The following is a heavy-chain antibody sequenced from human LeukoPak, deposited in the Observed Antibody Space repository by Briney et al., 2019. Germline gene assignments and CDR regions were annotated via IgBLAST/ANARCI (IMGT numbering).Heavy chain of an antibody. CDR3: ARAMGSGYYYDDYYYYGMDV. CDR1: GFTFSSYS. V-gene: IGHV3-21*01. J-gene: IGHJ6*02. D-gene: IGHD3-22*01. CDR2: ISSSSYI. Sequence: GGSLRLSCAASGFTFSSYSMNWVRQAPGKGLEWVSSISSSSYIYYADSVKGRFTISRDNAKNSLYLQMNSLRAEDTAVYYCARAMGSGYYYDDYYYYGMDVWGQGTTVTVSS.